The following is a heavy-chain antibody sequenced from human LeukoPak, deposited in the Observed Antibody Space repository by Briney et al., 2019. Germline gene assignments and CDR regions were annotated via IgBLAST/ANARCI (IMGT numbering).Heavy chain of an antibody. CDR2: IYSGGST. J-gene: IGHJ2*01. CDR1: GFTVSSNY. D-gene: IGHD6-19*01. CDR3: VKGHSGWVIVWYFDL. Sequence: PGGSLRLSCAASGFTVSSNYMSWVRQAPGKGLEWVSVIYSGGSTYYADSVKGRFTISRDNSKNTLYLQMNSLRPEDTAVYYCVKGHSGWVIVWYFDLWGRGTLVTVSS. V-gene: IGHV3-66*01.